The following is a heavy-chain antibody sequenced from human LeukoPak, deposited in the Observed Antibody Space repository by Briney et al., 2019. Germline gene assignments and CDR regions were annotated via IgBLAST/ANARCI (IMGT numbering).Heavy chain of an antibody. CDR2: INPSGGST. Sequence: ASVKVSCKASGYTFTSYYMHWVRQAPGQGLEWMGIINPSGGSTSYAQKFQGRVTMTTDTSTSTAYMELRSLRSDDTAVYYCARELGSSGYFFYYFDYWGQGTLVTVSS. V-gene: IGHV1-46*01. CDR3: ARELGSSGYFFYYFDY. J-gene: IGHJ4*02. D-gene: IGHD3-22*01. CDR1: GYTFTSYY.